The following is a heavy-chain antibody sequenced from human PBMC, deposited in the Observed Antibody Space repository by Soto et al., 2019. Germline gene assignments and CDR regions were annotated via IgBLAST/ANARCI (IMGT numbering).Heavy chain of an antibody. D-gene: IGHD3-22*01. J-gene: IGHJ6*02. CDR3: ARGGYYDSSGSRNYHYYGMDV. Sequence: ASVKVSCKASGYTFTSYGINWVRQAPGQGLEWLGWISPYNDDTKYAQKLQGRVTMTTDTSSGTAYMALRSLSSDDTAVYFCARGGYYDSSGSRNYHYYGMDVWGQGTTVTVSS. CDR2: ISPYNDDT. V-gene: IGHV1-18*01. CDR1: GYTFTSYG.